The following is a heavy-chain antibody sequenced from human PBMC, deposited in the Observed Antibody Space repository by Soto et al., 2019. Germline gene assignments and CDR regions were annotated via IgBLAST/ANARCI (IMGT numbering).Heavy chain of an antibody. J-gene: IGHJ4*02. D-gene: IGHD3-22*01. CDR3: TRSHYYDSSGYGEGDFDY. CDR1: GFTFSNAW. V-gene: IGHV3-15*07. CDR2: IKSKTDGGTT. Sequence: GGSLRLSCAASGFTFSNAWMNWVRQAPGKGLEWVGRIKSKTDGGTTDYAAPVTGRFTISRDDSKNTLYLQMNSLKTEDTAVYYCTRSHYYDSSGYGEGDFDYWGQGTLVTVSS.